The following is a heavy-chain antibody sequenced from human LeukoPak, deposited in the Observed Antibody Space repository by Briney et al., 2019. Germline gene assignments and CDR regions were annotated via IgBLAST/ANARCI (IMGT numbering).Heavy chain of an antibody. CDR1: EFTFSIYA. J-gene: IGHJ4*02. V-gene: IGHV3-23*01. CDR2: VSPSGDST. D-gene: IGHD3-22*01. CDR3: ANPYYYDSSGYYSDY. Sequence: GGSLRLSCAASEFTFSIYAMSWVRQAPGKGLEWVSTVSPSGDSTYYADSVKGRFTISRDNSKNTLYLQMNSLRAEDTAVYYCANPYYYDSSGYYSDYWGQGTLVTVSS.